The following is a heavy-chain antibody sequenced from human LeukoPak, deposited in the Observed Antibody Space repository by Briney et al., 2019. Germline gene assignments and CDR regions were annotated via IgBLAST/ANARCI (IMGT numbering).Heavy chain of an antibody. CDR2: IYYSGST. D-gene: IGHD3-3*01. CDR3: ARAGYSADFWSGYSRWFDP. Sequence: SQTLSLTCTVSGGSISSGGYYWSWIRQHPGKGLEWIGYIYYSGSTYYNPSLKSRVTISVDTSKNQFSLKLSSVTAADTAVYYCARAGYSADFWSGYSRWFDPWGQGTLVTVSS. CDR1: GGSISSGGYY. J-gene: IGHJ5*02. V-gene: IGHV4-31*03.